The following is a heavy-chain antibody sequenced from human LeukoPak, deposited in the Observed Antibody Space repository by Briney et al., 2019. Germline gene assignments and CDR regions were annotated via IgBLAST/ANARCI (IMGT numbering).Heavy chain of an antibody. CDR2: IYYSGTT. Sequence: PSETLSLTCTVSGGSLWSFYWGWIRQPPGKGLEWIGIIYYSGTTYYNPSLKSRVTISVDTSKNQFSLKLSSVTAADTAIYYCARAPLYHYDSSGYLFDYWGQGTLVTVSS. D-gene: IGHD3-22*01. J-gene: IGHJ4*02. CDR1: GGSLWSFY. CDR3: ARAPLYHYDSSGYLFDY. V-gene: IGHV4-39*07.